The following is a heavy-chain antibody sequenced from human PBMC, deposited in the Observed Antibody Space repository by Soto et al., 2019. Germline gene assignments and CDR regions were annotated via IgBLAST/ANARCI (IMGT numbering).Heavy chain of an antibody. CDR1: GFSFYDYG. D-gene: IGHD3-16*01. CDR3: AKDLLINPRKGVYFDY. Sequence: GGSLRLSCAASGFSFYDYGMSWVRQAPGKGLEWVSGINWNGGSTGYADSVKGRFTISRDNAKNSLYLQMNSLRAEDTAVYYCAKDLLINPRKGVYFDYWGKGPLVTVSS. V-gene: IGHV3-20*04. CDR2: INWNGGST. J-gene: IGHJ4*02.